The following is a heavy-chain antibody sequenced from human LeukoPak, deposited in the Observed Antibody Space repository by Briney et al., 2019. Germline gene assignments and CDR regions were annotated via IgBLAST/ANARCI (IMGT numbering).Heavy chain of an antibody. D-gene: IGHD3-22*01. CDR3: ARSKGPYYYDRSGYRDY. V-gene: IGHV1-18*01. CDR2: ISAYNGYT. J-gene: IGHJ4*02. CDR1: GYIFTSSG. Sequence: ASVKVSCKASGYIFTSSGISWVRQAPGQGLEWMGWISAYNGYTSYAQMFQDRVTMTTDTSTTTAYMELRSLRSDDTAVYYCARSKGPYYYDRSGYRDYWGQGTLVTVSS.